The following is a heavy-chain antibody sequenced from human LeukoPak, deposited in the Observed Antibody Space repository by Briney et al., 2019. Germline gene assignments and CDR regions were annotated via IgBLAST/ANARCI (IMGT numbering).Heavy chain of an antibody. CDR3: ARDRSIEDAFDI. Sequence: PGGSLRLSCAASGFTFSSYWMHWVRQAPGKGLGWVSRINSDGSSTTYADSVKGRFAISRDNAKNTLSLQMNSLSPEDTAVYYCARDRSIEDAFDIWGQGTMVTVSS. CDR2: INSDGSST. D-gene: IGHD3-3*02. J-gene: IGHJ3*02. CDR1: GFTFSSYW. V-gene: IGHV3-74*03.